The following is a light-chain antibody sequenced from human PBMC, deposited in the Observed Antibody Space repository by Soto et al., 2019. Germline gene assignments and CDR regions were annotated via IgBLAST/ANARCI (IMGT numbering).Light chain of an antibody. CDR1: QSVSSSY. Sequence: EIVLTQSPGTLSLSPGERATLSCRASQSVSSSYLAWYQQKPGQAPRLLIYGASSRATGIPDRFSGSGSGTDCTLTINRLEPEDFAVYYCQQYCRPGYTFGQGTKREIK. CDR3: QQYCRPGYT. CDR2: GAS. J-gene: IGKJ2*01. V-gene: IGKV3-20*01.